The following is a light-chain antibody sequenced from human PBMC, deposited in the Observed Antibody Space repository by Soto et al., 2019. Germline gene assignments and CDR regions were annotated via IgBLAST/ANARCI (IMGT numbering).Light chain of an antibody. J-gene: IGKJ5*01. CDR2: AAS. V-gene: IGKV1-12*01. CDR3: KKVKTFPPT. Sequence: DIEMTQSPSSVSASVGDRVTITCRASQGISSWLAWYQQKPGKTPKLLIYAASSLQSGVPSRFSGRGLGTVFTLPTGSLQQEEYAISYFKKVKTFPPTCAQGTGL. CDR1: QGISSW.